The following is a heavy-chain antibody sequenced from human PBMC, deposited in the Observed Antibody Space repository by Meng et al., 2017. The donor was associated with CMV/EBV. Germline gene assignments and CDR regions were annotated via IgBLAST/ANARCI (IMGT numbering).Heavy chain of an antibody. CDR2: IIPIFGTA. D-gene: IGHD6-6*01. Sequence: SVKVSCKASVGTFSSYVISWVRQAPGQGLEWMGGIIPIFGTANYAQKFQGRVTITTDESTSTAYMELSSLRSEDTAVYYCARSAWYSSSSGFLFDYWGQGTLVTVSS. J-gene: IGHJ4*02. V-gene: IGHV1-69*05. CDR3: ARSAWYSSSSGFLFDY. CDR1: VGTFSSYV.